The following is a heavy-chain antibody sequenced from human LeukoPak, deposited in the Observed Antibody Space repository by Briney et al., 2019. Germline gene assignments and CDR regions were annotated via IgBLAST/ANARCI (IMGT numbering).Heavy chain of an antibody. J-gene: IGHJ4*02. CDR2: IYYSGST. CDR1: GGSINSGAYS. V-gene: IGHV4-31*03. Sequence: SETLSLTCTVSGGSINSGAYSWNWIRQHPGKGLEWIGYIYYSGSTYYNPSLKSRVTISVDTSKNQFSLKLSSVTAADTAVYYCARCITIFGVVAFDYWGQGTLVTVSS. CDR3: ARCITIFGVVAFDY. D-gene: IGHD3-3*01.